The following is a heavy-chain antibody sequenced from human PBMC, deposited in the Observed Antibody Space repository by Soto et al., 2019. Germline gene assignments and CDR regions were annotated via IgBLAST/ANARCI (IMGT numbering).Heavy chain of an antibody. Sequence: GGSLRLSCAASGFTVSSNYMSWVRQAPGKGLEWVSVIYSVGSTYYADSVKGRFTISRDNSKNTLYLQMNSLRAEDTAVYYCARDPNIAASGGYYYYYYGMDVWGQGTTVTVSS. CDR2: IYSVGST. J-gene: IGHJ6*02. CDR1: GFTVSSNY. CDR3: ARDPNIAASGGYYYYYYGMDV. V-gene: IGHV3-66*01. D-gene: IGHD3-16*01.